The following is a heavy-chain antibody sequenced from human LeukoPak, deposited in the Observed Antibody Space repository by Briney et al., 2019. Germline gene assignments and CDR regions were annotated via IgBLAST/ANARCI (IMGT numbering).Heavy chain of an antibody. J-gene: IGHJ4*02. Sequence: PGGSLRLSCAASGFTFSNAWMSWVRQAPGKGLEWVGRIKSKTDGGTTDYAAPVKGRFTISRDDSKNTLYLQMNSLRAEDTAVYYCARESDGDYAFDYWGQGTLVTVSS. V-gene: IGHV3-15*01. CDR2: IKSKTDGGTT. D-gene: IGHD4-17*01. CDR3: ARESDGDYAFDY. CDR1: GFTFSNAW.